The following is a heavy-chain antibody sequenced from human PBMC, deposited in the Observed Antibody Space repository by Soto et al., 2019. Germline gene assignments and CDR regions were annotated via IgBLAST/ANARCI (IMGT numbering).Heavy chain of an antibody. V-gene: IGHV3-74*01. CDR1: GFTFSGYW. D-gene: IGHD6-19*01. CDR3: VRRGASSAWYPY. CDR2: INPGGSNT. J-gene: IGHJ4*02. Sequence: GGSLRLSCAASGFTFSGYWMDWVHQLPGKGLVWVSRINPGGSNTAYADSVKGRFTISRDNAKNTLYLQMNSLRADDSAVYCCVRRGASSAWYPYWGQGALVTVSS.